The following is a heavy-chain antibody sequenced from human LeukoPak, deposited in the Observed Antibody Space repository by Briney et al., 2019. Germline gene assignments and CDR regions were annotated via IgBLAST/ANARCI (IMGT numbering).Heavy chain of an antibody. J-gene: IGHJ4*02. CDR2: ISWNSGSI. V-gene: IGHV3-9*01. CDR1: GFTFDDYA. D-gene: IGHD3-22*01. CDR3: ARAVPENPYYYDSSGYPDY. Sequence: PGRSLRLSCAASGFTFDDYAMHWVRQAPGKGLEWVSGISWNSGSIGYADSVKGRFTISRDNAKNSLYLQMNSLRAEDTAVYYCARAVPENPYYYDSSGYPDYWGQGTLVTVSS.